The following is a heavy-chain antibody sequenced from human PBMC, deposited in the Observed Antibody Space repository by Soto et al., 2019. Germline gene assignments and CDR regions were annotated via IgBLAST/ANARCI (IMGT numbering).Heavy chain of an antibody. Sequence: SETLSLTXTVSGGSISSYYWSWIRQPPGKGLEWIGYIYYSGSTNYNPSLKSRVTISVDTSKNQFSLKLSSVTAADTAVYYCARGGHSGSYPGYFQHWGQGTLVTVSS. D-gene: IGHD1-26*01. J-gene: IGHJ1*01. V-gene: IGHV4-59*01. CDR2: IYYSGST. CDR1: GGSISSYY. CDR3: ARGGHSGSYPGYFQH.